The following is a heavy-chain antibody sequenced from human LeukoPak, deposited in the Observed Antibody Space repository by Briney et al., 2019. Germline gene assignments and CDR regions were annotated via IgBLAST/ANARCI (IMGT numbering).Heavy chain of an antibody. CDR1: GYKFVDYY. D-gene: IGHD1-1*01. CDR2: INPYSGGT. CDR3: ARASNRDSTGPIGF. V-gene: IGHV1-2*02. Sequence: GASVKVSCKSSGYKFVDYYIHWVRQAPGQGLEWMGWINPYSGGTNYARKFQGRVTMTRDTSISTAYMELNRLRPDDAAVYFCARASNRDSTGPIGFWGQGTLVTVSS. J-gene: IGHJ4*02.